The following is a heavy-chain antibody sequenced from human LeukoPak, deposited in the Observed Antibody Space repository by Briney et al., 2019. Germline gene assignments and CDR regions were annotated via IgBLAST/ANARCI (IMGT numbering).Heavy chain of an antibody. CDR2: INPSGGST. CDR3: ARDSGSYYFDY. CDR1: GYTFTSYY. V-gene: IGHV1-46*03. Sequence: GASVKVSCKASGYTFTSYYMHWVRQAPGQGLEWMGIINPSGGSTSYAQKFQGRVTMTRDTSTSTAYMELSSLRSEDTAVYYCARDSGSYYFDYWGQGTLVTVSS. J-gene: IGHJ4*02. D-gene: IGHD1-26*01.